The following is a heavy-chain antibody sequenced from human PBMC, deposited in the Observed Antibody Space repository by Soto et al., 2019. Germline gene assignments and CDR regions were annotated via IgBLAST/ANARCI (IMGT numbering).Heavy chain of an antibody. J-gene: IGHJ6*02. V-gene: IGHV4-34*01. Sequence: KPSETLSLTCAVYGGSFSGYYWSWIRQPPGKGLEWIGEINPSGSPNYNPPLKSRVTISVDTSKNQFSLKLSSVTAADTAVYYCARGSIAARRNTFYYYYYGMDVWGQGTTVTVSS. D-gene: IGHD6-6*01. CDR2: INPSGSP. CDR3: ARGSIAARRNTFYYYYYGMDV. CDR1: GGSFSGYY.